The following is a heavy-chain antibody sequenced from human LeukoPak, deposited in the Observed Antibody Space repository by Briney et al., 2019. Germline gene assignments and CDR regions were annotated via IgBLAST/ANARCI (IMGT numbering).Heavy chain of an antibody. D-gene: IGHD3-22*01. CDR2: INPNSGGT. V-gene: IGHV1-2*02. J-gene: IGHJ4*02. CDR3: ATSGWGYDSSGYRDY. Sequence: ASVKVSCKASGYTFTGYYMHWVRQAPGQGLEWMGWINPNSGGTNYAQKFQGRVTMTRGTSISTAYMELSRLRSDDTAVYYCATSGWGYDSSGYRDYWGQGTLVTVSS. CDR1: GYTFTGYY.